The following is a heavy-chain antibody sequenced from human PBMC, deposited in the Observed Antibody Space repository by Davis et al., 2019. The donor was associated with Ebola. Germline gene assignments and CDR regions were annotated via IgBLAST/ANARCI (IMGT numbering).Heavy chain of an antibody. J-gene: IGHJ4*02. CDR3: ATFDSSGGIFDY. CDR1: GGSFSGYY. Sequence: PSETLSLTCAVYGGSFSGYYWSWIRQPPGKGLEWIGYIYYSGSTNYNPSLKSRVTISVDTSKNQFSLKLSSVTAADTAVYYCATFDSSGGIFDYWGQGTLVTVSS. V-gene: IGHV4-59*01. D-gene: IGHD3-22*01. CDR2: IYYSGST.